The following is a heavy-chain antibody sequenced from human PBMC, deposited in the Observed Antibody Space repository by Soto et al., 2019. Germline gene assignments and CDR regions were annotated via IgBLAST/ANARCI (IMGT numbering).Heavy chain of an antibody. V-gene: IGHV1-69*13. CDR2: IIPIFGTA. CDR1: GGTFSSYA. D-gene: IGHD3-22*01. CDR3: ARMRYYDSSGYGAVDY. Sequence: SVKVSCKASGGTFSSYAISWVRQAPGQGLEWMGGIIPIFGTANYAQKFQGRVTITADESTSTAYMELSSLRSEDTAVYYCARMRYYDSSGYGAVDYWGQGTLVTVSS. J-gene: IGHJ4*02.